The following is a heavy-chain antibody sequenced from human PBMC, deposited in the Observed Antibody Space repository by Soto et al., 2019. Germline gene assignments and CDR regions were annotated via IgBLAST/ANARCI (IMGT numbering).Heavy chain of an antibody. V-gene: IGHV4-30-4*01. CDR2: IYYSGST. Sequence: PSETLSLTCTVSGGSISSGDYYWSWIRQPPGKGLEWIGYIYYSGSTYYNPSLKSRVTISVDTSKNQFSLKLSSVTAADTAVYYCARGGDLLAYSNYYFDYWGQGTLVTVSS. CDR1: GGSISSGDYY. J-gene: IGHJ4*02. D-gene: IGHD4-4*01. CDR3: ARGGDLLAYSNYYFDY.